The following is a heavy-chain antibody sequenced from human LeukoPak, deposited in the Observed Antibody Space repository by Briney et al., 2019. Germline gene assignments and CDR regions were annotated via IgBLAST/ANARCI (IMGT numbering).Heavy chain of an antibody. J-gene: IGHJ4*02. Sequence: SETLSLTCTVSGGSISSYYWSWIRQPPGKGLEWIGYIYYSGSTNYNPSLKSRVTISVDTSKNQFSLKLSSVTAADTAVYYCARAKPDYDSSGYDYWGQGTLVTVSS. V-gene: IGHV4-59*01. CDR2: IYYSGST. D-gene: IGHD3-22*01. CDR3: ARAKPDYDSSGYDY. CDR1: GGSISSYY.